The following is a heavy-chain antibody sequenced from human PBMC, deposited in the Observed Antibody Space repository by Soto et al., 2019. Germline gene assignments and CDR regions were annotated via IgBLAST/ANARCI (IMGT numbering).Heavy chain of an antibody. Sequence: GGSLRLSCAASGFTFSSYGMHWVRQAPGKGLEWVAVISYDGSNKYYADSVKGRFTISRDNSKNTLYLQMNSLRAEDTAVYYCAKLLYSSGPRGHDAFDIWGQGTMVTVSS. V-gene: IGHV3-30*18. CDR1: GFTFSSYG. CDR3: AKLLYSSGPRGHDAFDI. D-gene: IGHD6-19*01. CDR2: ISYDGSNK. J-gene: IGHJ3*02.